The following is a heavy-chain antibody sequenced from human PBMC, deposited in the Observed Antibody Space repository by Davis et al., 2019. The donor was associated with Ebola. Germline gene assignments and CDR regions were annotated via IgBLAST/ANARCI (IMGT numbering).Heavy chain of an antibody. V-gene: IGHV1-69*02. D-gene: IGHD5-24*01. CDR2: IIPILGIA. Sequence: SVKVSCKASGGTFSSYTISWVRQAPGQGLEWMGRIIPILGIANYAQKFQGRVTITADKSTSTAYMELSSLRSEDTAVYFCARGRDGFTYDFWGQGTLVTVSS. J-gene: IGHJ4*02. CDR3: ARGRDGFTYDF. CDR1: GGTFSSYT.